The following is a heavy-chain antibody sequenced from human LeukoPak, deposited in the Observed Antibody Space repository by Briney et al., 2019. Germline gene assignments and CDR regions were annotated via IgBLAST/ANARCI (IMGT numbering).Heavy chain of an antibody. CDR1: GFTFSDYY. V-gene: IGHV3-11*04. CDR3: ASRS. J-gene: IGHJ5*02. CDR2: ISNSGSAI. Sequence: GGSLRLSCTASGFTFSDYYMIWIRQAPGKGLEWVSYISNSGSAIYLADSVKGRFTISRDNAKNSLFLQMNSLRAEDTAVYYCASRSWGQGTLVTVSS.